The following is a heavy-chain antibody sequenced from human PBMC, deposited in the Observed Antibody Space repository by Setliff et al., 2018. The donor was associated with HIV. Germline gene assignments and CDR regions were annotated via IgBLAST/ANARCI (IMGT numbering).Heavy chain of an antibody. CDR3: ASETAAASNDY. V-gene: IGHV4-34*01. Sequence: LSLTCAVYGGSFSGYYWSWIRQPPGKGLEWIGEINHSGSTNYNPSLKSRVTISVDTSKNQFSLKLSSVTAADTAVHYCASETAAASNDYWGQGTLVTVSS. CDR2: INHSGST. D-gene: IGHD6-13*01. CDR1: GGSFSGYY. J-gene: IGHJ4*02.